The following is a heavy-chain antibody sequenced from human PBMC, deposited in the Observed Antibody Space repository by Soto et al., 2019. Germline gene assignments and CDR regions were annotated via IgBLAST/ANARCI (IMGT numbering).Heavy chain of an antibody. V-gene: IGHV3-23*01. CDR3: AKTPDVKYSSSFDY. CDR2: ISGSGGST. J-gene: IGHJ4*02. D-gene: IGHD6-13*01. Sequence: GESLKISCAASGFTFSSYAMSWVRQAPGKGLEWVSAISGSGGSTYYAVSVKGRFTISRDNSKNTLYLQMNSLRADDTAVYYCAKTPDVKYSSSFDYWGQGTLVTVSS. CDR1: GFTFSSYA.